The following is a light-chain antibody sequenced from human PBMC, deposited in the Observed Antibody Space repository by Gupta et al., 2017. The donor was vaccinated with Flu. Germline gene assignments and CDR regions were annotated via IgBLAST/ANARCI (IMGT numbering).Light chain of an antibody. Sequence: QTVVTHEPSFSVSPGGPVTLTCGLTSGSASTSHYPSWFQQTPGQAPRTLIYKTNTRSSGVPDRFSGSILGNKAALTITGAQADDESDYYCVLYMSSGSWVFGGGTKLTVL. CDR2: KTN. J-gene: IGLJ3*02. V-gene: IGLV8-61*01. CDR1: SGSASTSHY. CDR3: VLYMSSGSWV.